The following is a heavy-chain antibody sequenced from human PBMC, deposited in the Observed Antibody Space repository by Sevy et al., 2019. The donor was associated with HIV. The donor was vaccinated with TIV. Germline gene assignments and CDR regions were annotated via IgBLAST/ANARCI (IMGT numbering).Heavy chain of an antibody. J-gene: IGHJ6*02. CDR1: GFTFGDYG. CDR3: TRLRGTISAYYYFGMDV. V-gene: IGHV3-49*03. D-gene: IGHD3-10*01. Sequence: GGSLRLSCTASGFTFGDYGMSWIRQTPGRGLEWVGFIRSKTYGGTTEYAASVKDRFTISRDDSKSIAYLQMNSLKTEDTALYYCTRLRGTISAYYYFGMDVWGQGTTVTVSS. CDR2: IRSKTYGGTT.